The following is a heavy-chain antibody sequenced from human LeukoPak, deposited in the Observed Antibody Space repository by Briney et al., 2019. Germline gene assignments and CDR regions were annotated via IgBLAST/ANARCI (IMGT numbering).Heavy chain of an antibody. CDR1: GFTFSSYG. CDR2: ISGSGGST. J-gene: IGHJ4*02. V-gene: IGHV3-23*01. CDR3: AKDSYYQLLPYYFDY. D-gene: IGHD2-2*01. Sequence: GGSLRLSCAASGFTFSSYGMSWVRQAPGKGLEWVSAISGSGGSTYYADSVKGRFTISRDNSKNTLYLQMNSLRAEDTAVYYCAKDSYYQLLPYYFDYWGQGTLVTVSS.